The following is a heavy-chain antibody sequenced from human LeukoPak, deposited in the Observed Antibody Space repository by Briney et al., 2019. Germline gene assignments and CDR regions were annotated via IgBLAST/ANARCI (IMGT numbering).Heavy chain of an antibody. J-gene: IGHJ6*02. Sequence: GGSLRLSCAASGFTVSSNYMSWVRQAPGKGLEWVSVIYSGGSTYYADSVKGRFTISRDNSKNTLYLQMNSLRAEDTAVYYCARVLVWFGELPLGGIDVWGQGTTVTVSS. D-gene: IGHD3-10*01. CDR1: GFTVSSNY. CDR3: ARVLVWFGELPLGGIDV. CDR2: IYSGGST. V-gene: IGHV3-66*01.